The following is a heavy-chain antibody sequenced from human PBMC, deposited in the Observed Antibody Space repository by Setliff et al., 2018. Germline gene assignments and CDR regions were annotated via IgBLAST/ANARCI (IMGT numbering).Heavy chain of an antibody. J-gene: IGHJ3*02. CDR1: GGTFSSYA. V-gene: IGHV1-69*06. CDR3: ARALLPIYDYSNYEEENYAFDI. D-gene: IGHD4-4*01. CDR2: IIPIFGTA. Sequence: ASVKVSCKASGGTFSSYAISWVRQAPGQGLEWMGEIIPIFGTANYAQKFQGRVTITADKSTSTAYMELSSLRSEDTAVYYCARALLPIYDYSNYEEENYAFDIWGQGTMVTVSS.